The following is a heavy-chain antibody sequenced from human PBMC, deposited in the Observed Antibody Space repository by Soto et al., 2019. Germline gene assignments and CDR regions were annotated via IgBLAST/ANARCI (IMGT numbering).Heavy chain of an antibody. V-gene: IGHV3-30*18. J-gene: IGHJ2*01. Sequence: QVQLVESGGGVVQPGRSLRLSCAASGFTFSSYGMHWVRQGPGKGLEWVAVISYDGSNKYYADSVKGRFTISRDNSKNTLYLKMNSLRAEDTAVYYCAKDQAVTIYWYFDLWGRGTLVTVSS. CDR2: ISYDGSNK. CDR1: GFTFSSYG. CDR3: AKDQAVTIYWYFDL. D-gene: IGHD4-17*01.